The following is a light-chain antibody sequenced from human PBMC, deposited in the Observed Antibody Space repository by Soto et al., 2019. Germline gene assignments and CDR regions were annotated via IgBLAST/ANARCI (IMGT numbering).Light chain of an antibody. V-gene: IGLV1-40*01. CDR3: QSFDLSLSASV. J-gene: IGLJ3*02. CDR2: FNA. Sequence: QSALMQAPSVSGAPGQRVTISCTGSSSNIGAGYDVHWYQQFPGTAPRLLIFFNANRPSGVPDRFSASKSDTSASLVINGLQSEDEADYYCQSFDLSLSASVFGGGTKVTVL. CDR1: SSNIGAGYD.